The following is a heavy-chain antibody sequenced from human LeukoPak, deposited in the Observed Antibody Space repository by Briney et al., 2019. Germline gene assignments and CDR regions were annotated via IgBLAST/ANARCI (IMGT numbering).Heavy chain of an antibody. Sequence: RGSLRLSCAASGFTVRSNHMSWVRQAPGKGLEWVSIIYSGGSTYYADSVKGRFTISRDNSKNTLYLQMNSLRAEETGVYYCARGGENWNYYDYGMDVWGQGTAVTVSS. CDR2: IYSGGST. CDR1: GFTVRSNH. V-gene: IGHV3-66*01. D-gene: IGHD1-1*01. J-gene: IGHJ6*02. CDR3: ARGGENWNYYDYGMDV.